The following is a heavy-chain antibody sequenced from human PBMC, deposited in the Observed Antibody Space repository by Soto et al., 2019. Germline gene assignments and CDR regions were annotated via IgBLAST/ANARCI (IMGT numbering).Heavy chain of an antibody. J-gene: IGHJ6*02. D-gene: IGHD2-2*01. CDR1: GYTFTSYD. CDR2: INPSGGST. CDR3: ARVDIVLVPAAMGPGMDG. Sequence: ASVKVSCKASGYTFTSYDMHWVRQAPGQGLEWMGIINPSGGSTSYAQKFQGRVTMTRDTSTSTVYMELSSLRSEDTAVYYCARVDIVLVPAAMGPGMDGWGQGTTVTVSS. V-gene: IGHV1-46*01.